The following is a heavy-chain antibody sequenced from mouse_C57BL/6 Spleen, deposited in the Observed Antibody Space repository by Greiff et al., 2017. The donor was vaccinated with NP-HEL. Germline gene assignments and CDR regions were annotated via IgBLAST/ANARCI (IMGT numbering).Heavy chain of an antibody. CDR3: ARKGDDYDKYFDV. D-gene: IGHD2-4*01. CDR2: INPNNGGT. V-gene: IGHV1-26*01. Sequence: EVQLQQSGPELVKPGASVKISCKASGYTFTDYYMNWVKQSHGKSLEWIGDINPNNGGTSYNQKFKGKATLTVDKSSSTAYMELRSLTSEDSAVYYCARKGDDYDKYFDVWGTGTTVTVSS. CDR1: GYTFTDYY. J-gene: IGHJ1*03.